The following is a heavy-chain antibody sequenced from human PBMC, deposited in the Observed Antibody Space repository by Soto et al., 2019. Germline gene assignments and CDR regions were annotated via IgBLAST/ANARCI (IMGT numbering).Heavy chain of an antibody. J-gene: IGHJ6*02. CDR2: IIPIFGTA. V-gene: IGHV1-69*06. CDR3: AGDSYSSSSDYYGMDV. D-gene: IGHD6-6*01. Sequence: ASVKVSCKASGGTFSSYAICWVRQAPGQGLEWMGGIIPIFGTANYAQKFQGRVTITADISTSTAYMELSSLRSEDTAVYYCAGDSYSSSSDYYGMDVWGQGTTVTVSS. CDR1: GGTFSSYA.